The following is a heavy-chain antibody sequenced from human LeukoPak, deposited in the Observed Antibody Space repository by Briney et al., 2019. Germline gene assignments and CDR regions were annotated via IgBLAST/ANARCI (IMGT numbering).Heavy chain of an antibody. CDR2: ISYSGST. CDR1: GGSISSSSYY. J-gene: IGHJ4*02. D-gene: IGHD6-19*01. V-gene: IGHV4-39*01. Sequence: SETLSLTCTVSGGSISSSSYYWGWIRQPPGKGLEWIGSISYSGSTYYNPSLKSRVTISVDTSKNQFSLKLSSVTAADTAVYYCARHLRGVAVAADYWGQGTLVTVSS. CDR3: ARHLRGVAVAADY.